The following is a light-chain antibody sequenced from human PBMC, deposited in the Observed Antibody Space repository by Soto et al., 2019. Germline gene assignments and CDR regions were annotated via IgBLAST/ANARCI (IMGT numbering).Light chain of an antibody. V-gene: IGKV3-20*01. CDR3: QQYGSSPLT. CDR2: GAS. J-gene: IGKJ4*01. Sequence: EIVLTQSPATLSLSPGERATLSCRASQSVGSSYLAWYQQKPGQAPRLLIYGASSRATGIPDRFSGSGSGTDFTLTISRLEPEDFAVYYCQQYGSSPLTFGGGTKVEIK. CDR1: QSVGSSY.